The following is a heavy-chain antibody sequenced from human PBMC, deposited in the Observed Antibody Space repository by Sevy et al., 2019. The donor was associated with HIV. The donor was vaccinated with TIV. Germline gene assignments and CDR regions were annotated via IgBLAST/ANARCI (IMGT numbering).Heavy chain of an antibody. V-gene: IGHV3-23*01. CDR1: GFTFSNYA. D-gene: IGHD5-18*01. J-gene: IGHJ4*02. CDR3: ASGDTTMITDLDY. CDR2: INNGGGT. Sequence: GGSLRLSCGASGFTFSNYAMSWVRQAPGKGPEWVSGINNGGGTDYADSVKGRFTISNDNSKKMVFLQMNSLRAEDTAVYYCASGDTTMITDLDYWGQGALVTVSS.